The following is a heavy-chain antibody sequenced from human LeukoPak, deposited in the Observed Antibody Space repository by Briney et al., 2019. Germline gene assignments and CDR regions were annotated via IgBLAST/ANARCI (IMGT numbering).Heavy chain of an antibody. Sequence: SVKVSCKASGGTFSSYAISWVRQAPGQGLEWMGRIIPILAIANYAQKFQGRVTITADKSTSTAYMELSSLRSEDTAVYYCARSPRTKLIAVAGTFDYWGQGTLVTVSS. CDR3: ARSPRTKLIAVAGTFDY. CDR2: IIPILAIA. D-gene: IGHD6-19*01. V-gene: IGHV1-69*04. J-gene: IGHJ4*02. CDR1: GGTFSSYA.